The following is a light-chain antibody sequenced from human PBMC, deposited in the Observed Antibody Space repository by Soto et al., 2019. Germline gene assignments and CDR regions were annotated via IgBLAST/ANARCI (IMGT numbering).Light chain of an antibody. CDR2: KNS. J-gene: IGLJ2*01. V-gene: IGLV1-47*01. Sequence: QSVLTQPPSASGAPGQRCTISCSGSTSNIGYNYVSWYQQLPGTAPKLLIYKNSQRPSGVPDRFSGSKSGTSASLAISGLRSEDEADYYCATWDDTLTAVVFGGGTKLTVL. CDR1: TSNIGYNY. CDR3: ATWDDTLTAVV.